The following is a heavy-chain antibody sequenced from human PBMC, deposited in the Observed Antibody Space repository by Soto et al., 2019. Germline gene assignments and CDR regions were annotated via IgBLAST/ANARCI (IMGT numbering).Heavy chain of an antibody. CDR1: GFSLSNCG. D-gene: IGHD6-19*01. J-gene: IGHJ5*02. CDR2: ISYDGSQE. CDR3: AKDLYSSGWYNYFSP. Sequence: QVQLVESGGGVVQPGRSLILSCAASGFSLSNCGMHWVRQAPGKGLEWVAMISYDGSQEHFIDSVKGRFTISRDNSKNTLYLQMNSLRPEDTAVYYCAKDLYSSGWYNYFSPWGQGTLVTVSS. V-gene: IGHV3-30*18.